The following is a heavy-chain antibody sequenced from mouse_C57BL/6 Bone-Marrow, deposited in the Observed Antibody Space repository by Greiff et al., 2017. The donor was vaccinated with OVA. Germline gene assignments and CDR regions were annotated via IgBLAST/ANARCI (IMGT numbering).Heavy chain of an antibody. CDR2: ISSGSSTI. Sequence: EVQRVESGGGLVKPGGSLKLSCAASGFTFSDYGMHWVRQAPEKGLEWVAYISSGSSTIYYADTVKGRFTISRDHAKNTLFLQITSLRSEHTAMYYCARPPFTTVVATPFAYWGQGTLVTVSA. V-gene: IGHV5-17*01. CDR1: GFTFSDYG. D-gene: IGHD1-1*01. J-gene: IGHJ3*01. CDR3: ARPPFTTVVATPFAY.